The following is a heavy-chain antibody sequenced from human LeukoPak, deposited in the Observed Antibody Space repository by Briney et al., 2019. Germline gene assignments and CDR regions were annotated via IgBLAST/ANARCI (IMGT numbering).Heavy chain of an antibody. J-gene: IGHJ5*02. V-gene: IGHV4-61*03. CDR3: ARVTYSSGWHPGSWFDP. D-gene: IGHD6-19*01. Sequence: SETLSLTCPASGGSVSSGSHYWSWIRQPPGKGLEWIGHVYYSGSTSYNPSLKGRVTISVDTSKNHFSLELHSVTAADTAVYYCARVTYSSGWHPGSWFDPWGQGTLVTVSS. CDR1: GGSVSSGSHY. CDR2: VYYSGST.